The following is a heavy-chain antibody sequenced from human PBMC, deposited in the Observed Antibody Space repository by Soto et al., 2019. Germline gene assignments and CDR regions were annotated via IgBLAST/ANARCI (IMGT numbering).Heavy chain of an antibody. CDR1: GDSITYGHYS. CDR2: IYQSGST. V-gene: IGHV4-30-2*01. Sequence: QLQLQESGSGLVKPSQTLSLTCAVSGDSITYGHYSWTWIRQPPGKGLEWIGYIYQSGSTYYNPSLKSRVTISMDRSKNQFFLKLNSVTAADTAVYFCARGGGGTVTTLGFDYWGQGTLVTVSS. D-gene: IGHD4-17*01. CDR3: ARGGGGTVTTLGFDY. J-gene: IGHJ4*02.